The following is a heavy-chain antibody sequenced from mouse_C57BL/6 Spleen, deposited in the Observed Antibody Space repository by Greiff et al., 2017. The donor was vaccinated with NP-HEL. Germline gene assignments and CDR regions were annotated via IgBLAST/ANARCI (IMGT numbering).Heavy chain of an antibody. J-gene: IGHJ4*01. CDR2: IYPSDSET. D-gene: IGHD4-1*01. V-gene: IGHV1-61*01. CDR3: ARDRTGTNYYAMDY. CDR1: GYTFTSYW. Sequence: QVQLQQSGAELVRPGSSVKLSCKASGYTFTSYWMDWVKQRPGQGLEWIGNIYPSDSETHYNQKFEDKATLTVDKSSSTAYMQLSSLTSEDSAVYYCARDRTGTNYYAMDYWGQGTSVTVSS.